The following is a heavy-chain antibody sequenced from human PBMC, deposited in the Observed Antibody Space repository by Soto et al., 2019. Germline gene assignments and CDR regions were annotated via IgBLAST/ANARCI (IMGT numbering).Heavy chain of an antibody. J-gene: IGHJ6*02. Sequence: QVQLVQSGAEVKKPGASVKVSCKASGYTFTTYVMHWVRQAPGQGLEWMGWLNAGNDNTEYSQKLQGRVTITRDTSASTVYMELSSLSSEDTAVYYCARVGQNYYGMDVWGQGTTVTVSS. CDR1: GYTFTTYV. CDR3: ARVGQNYYGMDV. CDR2: LNAGNDNT. V-gene: IGHV1-3*01. D-gene: IGHD3-3*01.